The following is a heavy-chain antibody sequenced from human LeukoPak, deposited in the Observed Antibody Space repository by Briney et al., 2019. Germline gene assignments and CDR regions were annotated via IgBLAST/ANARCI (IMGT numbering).Heavy chain of an antibody. J-gene: IGHJ4*02. CDR3: AKTSAAWD. CDR2: INYIGTT. V-gene: IGHV4-39*01. CDR1: GGSISSNNYF. Sequence: SGTLSLTCTVSGGSISSNNYFWGWIRQPPGKGLEWIGSINYIGTTYYNPSLKSRVTVSVDTSKNQFSLNLSSVTAPDTAVYYCAKTSAAWDWGQGTLVTVSS. D-gene: IGHD2-15*01.